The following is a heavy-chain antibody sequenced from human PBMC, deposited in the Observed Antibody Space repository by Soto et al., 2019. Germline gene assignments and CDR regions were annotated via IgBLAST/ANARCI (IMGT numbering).Heavy chain of an antibody. Sequence: SETLSLSCAISGYSVSSNSAAWTWIRQSPSRGLEWLGRTYYRSKWYNDYAVSVKSRITINPDTSKNQFSLQLNSVTPEDTAVYYCAREYCSPEDLEYATPKNWFDPWGQGTLVTVSS. CDR2: TYYRSKWYN. CDR1: GYSVSSNSAA. V-gene: IGHV6-1*01. J-gene: IGHJ5*02. CDR3: AREYCSPEDLEYATPKNWFDP. D-gene: IGHD6-13*01.